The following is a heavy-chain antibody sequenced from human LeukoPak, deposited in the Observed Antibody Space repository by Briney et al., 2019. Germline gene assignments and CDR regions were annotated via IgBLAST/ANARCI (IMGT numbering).Heavy chain of an antibody. Sequence: GGSLRLSCAASGFTFSSYSMNWVRQAPGKGLEWVSSISSSSSYIYYADSVKGRFTISRDNAKNSLYLQMNSLRAEDTAVYYCASCVLWSYCYCFAWWGQGRLVTVSS. CDR2: ISSSSSYI. CDR1: GFTFSSYS. D-gene: IGHD3-10*01. J-gene: IGHJ4*02. V-gene: IGHV3-21*01. CDR3: ASCVLWSYCYCFAW.